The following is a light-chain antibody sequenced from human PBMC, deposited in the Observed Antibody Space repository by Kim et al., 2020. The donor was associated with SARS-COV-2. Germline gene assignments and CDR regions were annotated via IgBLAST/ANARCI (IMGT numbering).Light chain of an antibody. J-gene: IGLJ3*02. CDR1: RSNIGSYF. V-gene: IGLV1-47*01. Sequence: GQRSSTSCTGRRSNIGSYFVYWYQQLPGTAPKLLFYGNDQRPSGVPDRFSVSKSGTSASLAISGLRSEDEGDYYCAAWDAGLTSVVFGGGTQLTVL. CDR3: AAWDAGLTSVV. CDR2: GND.